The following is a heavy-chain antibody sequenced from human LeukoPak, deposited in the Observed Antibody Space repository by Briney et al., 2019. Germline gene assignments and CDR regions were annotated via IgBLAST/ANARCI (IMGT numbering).Heavy chain of an antibody. V-gene: IGHV4-59*01. D-gene: IGHD6-6*01. CDR1: GGSISSYY. Sequence: KPSETLSLTCTVSGGSISSYYWSWIRQPPGKGLEWIGYIYYSGSTNYNPSLKSRVTISVDTSKNQFSLKLCSVTAADTAVYYCAKRHSSSSSGGRHFDYWGQGTLVTVSS. CDR3: AKRHSSSSSGGRHFDY. CDR2: IYYSGST. J-gene: IGHJ4*02.